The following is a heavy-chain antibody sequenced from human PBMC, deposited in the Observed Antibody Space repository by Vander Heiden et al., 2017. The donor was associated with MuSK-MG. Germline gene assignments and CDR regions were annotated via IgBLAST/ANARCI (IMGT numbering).Heavy chain of an antibody. J-gene: IGHJ4*02. CDR3: ARAGALWELRHYFDY. CDR2: INHSGST. CDR1: GASFSGYS. D-gene: IGHD1-26*01. V-gene: IGHV4-34*01. Sequence: QVQLQQWGAGLLTPSETLSLTCAVYGASFSGYSWSWIRQPPGKGLEWIGEINHSGSTNYNPSLKRRVTISVDTSKNQFSLKLSSVTAADTAVYYCARAGALWELRHYFDYWGQGTLVTVSS.